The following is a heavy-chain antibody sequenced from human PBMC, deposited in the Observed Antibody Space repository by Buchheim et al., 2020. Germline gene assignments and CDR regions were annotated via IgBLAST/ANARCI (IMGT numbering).Heavy chain of an antibody. J-gene: IGHJ5*02. D-gene: IGHD1-26*01. Sequence: QVQLQESGPGLVKPSQTLSLTCTVSGGSISSGGYYWSWLRQHPGKGLEWIGYIYYSGSTYYNPSIWSRVTISVEPSKNQFPLKLNSVTAADTAVYYCARTEISGPFDPWGQGTL. CDR3: ARTEISGPFDP. V-gene: IGHV4-31*03. CDR1: GGSISSGGYY. CDR2: IYYSGST.